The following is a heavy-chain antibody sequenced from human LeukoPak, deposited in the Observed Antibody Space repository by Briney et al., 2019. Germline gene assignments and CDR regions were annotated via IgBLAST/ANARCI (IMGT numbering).Heavy chain of an antibody. CDR3: ARDQYDTWSRRGNFDS. V-gene: IGHV3-74*01. D-gene: IGHD3-3*01. J-gene: IGHJ4*02. CDR2: INSDGSWT. CDR1: GNYW. Sequence: GGSLRLSCAASGNYWMHWVRQAPGKGLVWVSHINSDGSWTSYADSVKGRFTISKDNAKNTVYLQMNSLRAEDTAVFYCARDQYDTWSRRGNFDSWGQGTLVIVSS.